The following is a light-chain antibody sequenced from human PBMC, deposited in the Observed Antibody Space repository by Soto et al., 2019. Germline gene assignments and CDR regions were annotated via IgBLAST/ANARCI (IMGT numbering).Light chain of an antibody. CDR3: QQYDGLPLT. V-gene: IGKV1-33*01. J-gene: IGKJ4*01. CDR1: RDIAHY. CDR2: DAS. Sequence: DIQLTQSPSSLSASVGDRITITCQASRDIAHYLSWYQQKPGKAPQLLVYDASKLQTGVPSRFSGSASGTDFTFANSSLQPEDRATYFCQQYDGLPLTFRGGTEVEIK.